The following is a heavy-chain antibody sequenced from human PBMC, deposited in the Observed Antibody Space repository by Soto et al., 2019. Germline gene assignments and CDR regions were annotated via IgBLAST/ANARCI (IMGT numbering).Heavy chain of an antibody. D-gene: IGHD3-10*01. J-gene: IGHJ6*02. CDR1: GGSFSGYY. V-gene: IGHV4-34*01. CDR3: ARAHYYGSGSYYNEDGMDV. Sequence: PSETLSHTCAVYGGSFSGYYWSWIRQPPGKGLEWIGEINHSGSTNYNPSLKSRVTISVDTSKNQFSLKLSSVTAADTAVYYCARAHYYGSGSYYNEDGMDVWGQGTTVTVSS. CDR2: INHSGST.